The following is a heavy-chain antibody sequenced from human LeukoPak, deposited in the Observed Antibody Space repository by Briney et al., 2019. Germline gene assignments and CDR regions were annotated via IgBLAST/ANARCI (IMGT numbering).Heavy chain of an antibody. CDR3: VSDVPNAIYPFDY. J-gene: IGHJ4*02. D-gene: IGHD5-24*01. CDR1: GXTFSSAW. CDR2: IKADGTT. V-gene: IGHV3-15*01. Sequence: PGGSPRLSCAASGXTFSSAWMTWLRQAPGGGLGWLALIKADGTTYYAAPVKGRFTISRDDSKNSLYLQMDSLKTEDTAVYYCVSDVPNAIYPFDYWGQGTVVTVSS.